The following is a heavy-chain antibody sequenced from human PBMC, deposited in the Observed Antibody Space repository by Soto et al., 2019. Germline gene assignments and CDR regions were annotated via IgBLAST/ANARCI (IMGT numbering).Heavy chain of an antibody. CDR1: GFTFSSYS. V-gene: IGHV3-21*01. Sequence: GGSLRLSCAASGFTFSSYSMNWVRQAPGKGLEWVSSISSSSSYIYYADSVKGRFTISRDNAKNSLYLQMNSLRAEDTAVYYCARGGTGCYFDYRGTGCDFDYWGQGTLVTVSS. J-gene: IGHJ4*02. CDR3: ARGGTGCYFDYRGTGCDFDY. D-gene: IGHD4-4*01. CDR2: ISSSSSYI.